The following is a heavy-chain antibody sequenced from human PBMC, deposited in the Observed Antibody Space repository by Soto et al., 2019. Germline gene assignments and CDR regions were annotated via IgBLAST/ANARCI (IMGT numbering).Heavy chain of an antibody. Sequence: SLRLSCAASGFTFSSYAMTWVRQAPGKGLEWVSSMGGSGRSTYYTDSVKGRFTISRDNSKNTLYLQMNSLRAEDTAVYYCARRSSGWYFDYWGQGTLVTVSS. CDR1: GFTFSSYA. CDR3: ARRSSGWYFDY. D-gene: IGHD6-19*01. V-gene: IGHV3-23*01. J-gene: IGHJ4*02. CDR2: MGGSGRST.